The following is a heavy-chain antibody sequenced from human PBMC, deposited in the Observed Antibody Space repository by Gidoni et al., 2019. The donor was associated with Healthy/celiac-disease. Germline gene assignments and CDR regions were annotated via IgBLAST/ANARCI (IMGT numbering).Heavy chain of an antibody. CDR1: GFTFSSQG. CDR2: ISYDGSNI. CDR3: AKDREVTTPEGVGWFCYGMDV. Sequence: QVQLVESGGGVVQPGRSLRLYWAASGFTFSSQGMPWVRQAPGKGLGCVAVISYDGSNIYYADSVKVRFTISRDNSKNTLYLQMNSLRAEDTAVYYCAKDREVTTPEGVGWFCYGMDVWGQGTTVTVPS. J-gene: IGHJ6*02. D-gene: IGHD4-17*01. V-gene: IGHV3-30*18.